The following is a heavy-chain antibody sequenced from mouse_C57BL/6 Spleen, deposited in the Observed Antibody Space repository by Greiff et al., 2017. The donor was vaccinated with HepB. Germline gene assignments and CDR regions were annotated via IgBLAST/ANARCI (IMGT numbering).Heavy chain of an antibody. CDR1: GFTFSDAW. D-gene: IGHD2-4*01. V-gene: IGHV6-6*01. Sequence: EVKLVESGGGLVQPGGSMKLSCAASGFTFSDAWMDWVRQSPEKGLEWVAEIRNKANNHATYYAASVKGRFTISSNDSKSRFYLQLNSIRAEDTGIYYCTALYYDYDEAWFAYWGQGTLVTVSS. CDR3: TALYYDYDEAWFAY. J-gene: IGHJ3*01. CDR2: IRNKANNHAT.